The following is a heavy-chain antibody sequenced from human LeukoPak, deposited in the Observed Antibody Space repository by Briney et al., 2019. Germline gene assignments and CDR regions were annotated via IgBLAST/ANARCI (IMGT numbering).Heavy chain of an antibody. V-gene: IGHV3-73*01. J-gene: IGHJ2*01. CDR3: IRRNIAASWCFDL. CDR1: GFTLSGSD. CDR2: IKTKPENYVT. Sequence: GGSLRLSCAASGFTLSGSDVHWVRQAPGKGLEWIGRIKTKPENYVTAYVESVKGRFTISRDDSKNTAYLQMNSLKTEDTAVYYCIRRNIAASWCFDLWGRGTLVAVSS. D-gene: IGHD6-25*01.